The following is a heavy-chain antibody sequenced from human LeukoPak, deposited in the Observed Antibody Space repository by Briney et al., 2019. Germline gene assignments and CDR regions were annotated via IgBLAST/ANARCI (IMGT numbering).Heavy chain of an antibody. Sequence: SETLSLTCTVSGGSISSSSYYWGWIRQPPGKGLEWIGSIYYSGSTYYNPSLKSRVTISVDTSKNQFSLKLSSVTAADTAVYDCARTDYGDYLDAFDIWGQGTMVTVSS. CDR1: GGSISSSSYY. J-gene: IGHJ3*02. CDR3: ARTDYGDYLDAFDI. V-gene: IGHV4-39*07. D-gene: IGHD4-17*01. CDR2: IYYSGST.